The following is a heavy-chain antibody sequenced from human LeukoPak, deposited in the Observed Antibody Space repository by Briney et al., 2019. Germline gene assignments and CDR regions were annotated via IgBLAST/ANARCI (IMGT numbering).Heavy chain of an antibody. D-gene: IGHD3-16*01. CDR1: GYTFTDYY. CDR3: ARITGTTFGFSDY. V-gene: IGHV1-2*02. J-gene: IGHJ4*02. Sequence: GASVKVSCKASGYTFTDYYMHWARQAPGQGLEWMGWINPNSGGTNYAQKFQGRVTMTRDTSISTAYMELSRLRSDDTAVYYCARITGTTFGFSDYWGQGTLVTVSS. CDR2: INPNSGGT.